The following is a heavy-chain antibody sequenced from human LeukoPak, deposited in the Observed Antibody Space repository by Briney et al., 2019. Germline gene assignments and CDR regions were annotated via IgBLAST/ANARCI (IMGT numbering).Heavy chain of an antibody. D-gene: IGHD3-22*01. CDR2: IYYSGST. CDR1: GGSISSYY. CDR3: ARHLYFEDSIGYYSYSFDY. Sequence: SETLSLTCTVSGGSISSYYWSWIRQPPGKGLEWIGYIYYSGSTNYNPSLKSRVTISVDTSKNQFSLKLSSVTAADTAVYYCARHLYFEDSIGYYSYSFDYWGQGTLVTVFS. J-gene: IGHJ4*01. V-gene: IGHV4-59*08.